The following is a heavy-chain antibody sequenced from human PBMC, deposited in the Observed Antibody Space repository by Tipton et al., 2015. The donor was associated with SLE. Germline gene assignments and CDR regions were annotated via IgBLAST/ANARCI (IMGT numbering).Heavy chain of an antibody. CDR2: ISYSGST. CDR1: GGSISSSSYY. Sequence: TLSLTCTVSGGSISSSSYYWGWIRQPPGKGLEWIGSISYSGSTYYNPSLKSRVTISVDTSKNQFSLKLSSVTAADTAVYYCARVFYDSSAYPYWYFDLWGRGTLVTVSP. CDR3: ARVFYDSSAYPYWYFDL. V-gene: IGHV4-39*01. D-gene: IGHD3-22*01. J-gene: IGHJ2*01.